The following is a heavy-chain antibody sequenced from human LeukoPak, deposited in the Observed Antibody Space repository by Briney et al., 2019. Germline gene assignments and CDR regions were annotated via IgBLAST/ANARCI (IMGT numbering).Heavy chain of an antibody. J-gene: IGHJ6*02. CDR3: ASGYPNFYYYYGMDV. D-gene: IGHD3-22*01. Sequence: PGGSLRLSCAASGFTFSSYGMHWLRQAPGKGLEWVAVIWYDGSNKYYADSVKGRFTISRDNSKNTLYLQMNSLRAEDTAVYYCASGYPNFYYYYGMDVWGQGTTVTVSS. V-gene: IGHV3-33*01. CDR1: GFTFSSYG. CDR2: IWYDGSNK.